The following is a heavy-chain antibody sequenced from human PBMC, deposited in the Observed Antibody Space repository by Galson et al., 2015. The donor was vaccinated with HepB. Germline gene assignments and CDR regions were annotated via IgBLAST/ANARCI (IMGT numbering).Heavy chain of an antibody. CDR2: FSGYDGST. V-gene: IGHV1-18*01. J-gene: IGHJ6*02. Sequence: SVKVSCKASGYSFSNYGLSWIRQAPGPGLEWMGWFSGYDGSTNYAQKFQGRVTMTADASTGTAYLKLTNLRSDDTAVYYCARDSRLELRLNNYFSYGMDVWGQGSAVTVSS. CDR3: ARDSRLELRLNNYFSYGMDV. D-gene: IGHD1-1*01. CDR1: GYSFSNYG.